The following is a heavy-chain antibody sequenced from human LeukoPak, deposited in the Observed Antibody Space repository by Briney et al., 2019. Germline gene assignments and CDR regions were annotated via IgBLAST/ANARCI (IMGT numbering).Heavy chain of an antibody. CDR2: IRGKPNSYAT. Sequence: PGGSLRLSCAASGFTFTGSAMHWVRQASGKGLEWVGRIRGKPNSYATTYAASVRGRFTFSRDDSTNTAYLQMNSLRAEDTAVYYCAKCYVIDAFDIWGQGTMVTVSS. CDR1: GFTFTGSA. J-gene: IGHJ3*02. V-gene: IGHV3-73*01. D-gene: IGHD2-15*01. CDR3: AKCYVIDAFDI.